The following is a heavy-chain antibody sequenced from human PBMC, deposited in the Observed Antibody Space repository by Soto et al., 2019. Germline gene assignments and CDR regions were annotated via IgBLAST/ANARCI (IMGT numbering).Heavy chain of an antibody. CDR2: ISGSGSST. V-gene: IGHV3-23*01. D-gene: IGHD1-26*01. CDR3: AYFTALNYYYGMDV. J-gene: IGHJ6*02. Sequence: EVQLLESGGDLVQPGGSLRLSCAASGFTFTNYAMSWVRQAPGKGLEWVSAISGSGSSTYYADSVKGRFTIARDNSENTLFLQMNSLRAENTAVYYCAYFTALNYYYGMDVWGQGTTVTVSS. CDR1: GFTFTNYA.